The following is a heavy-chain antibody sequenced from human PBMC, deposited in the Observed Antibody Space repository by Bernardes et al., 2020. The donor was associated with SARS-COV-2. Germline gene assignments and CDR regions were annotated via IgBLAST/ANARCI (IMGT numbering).Heavy chain of an antibody. CDR2: ISYDGTTK. CDR1: GFTFSDYS. CDR3: AREWEEYTSSLFDY. J-gene: IGHJ4*02. Sequence: GGSLRLSCVASGFTFSDYSMNWVRQAPGKGLEWVAIISYDGTTKYNADSVKGRFTISRDNSKNTLFLQMNSLTTEDTAGYYCAREWEEYTSSLFDYWGQGTLVTSSS. V-gene: IGHV3-30*03. D-gene: IGHD6-6*01.